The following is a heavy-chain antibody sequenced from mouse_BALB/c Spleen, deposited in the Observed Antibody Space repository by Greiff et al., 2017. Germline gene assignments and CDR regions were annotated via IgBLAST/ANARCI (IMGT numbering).Heavy chain of an antibody. CDR3: ARHNYYGSSPYYFDY. D-gene: IGHD1-1*01. Sequence: EVQRVESGGGLVKPGGSLKLSCAASGFAFSSYDMSWVRQTPEKRLEWVAYISSGGGSTYYPDTVKGRFTISRDNAKNTLYLQMSSLKSEDTAMYYCARHNYYGSSPYYFDYWGQGTTLTVSS. V-gene: IGHV5-12-1*01. J-gene: IGHJ2*01. CDR2: ISSGGGST. CDR1: GFAFSSYD.